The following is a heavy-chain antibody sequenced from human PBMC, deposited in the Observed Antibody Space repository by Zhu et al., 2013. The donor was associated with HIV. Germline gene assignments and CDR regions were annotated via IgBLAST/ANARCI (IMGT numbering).Heavy chain of an antibody. D-gene: IGHD3-3*01. J-gene: IGHJ6*02. Sequence: QVQLVQSGAEVKKPGSSVKVSCKASGGTFSSYAISWVRQAPGQGLEWMGGIIPIFGTANYAQKFQGRVTITADKSTSTAYMELSSLRSEDTAVYYCARDRGITILVVVIMGGDYYYGMDVWGQGTTVTVSS. CDR1: GGTFSSYA. V-gene: IGHV1-69*06. CDR2: IIPIFGTA. CDR3: ARDRGITILVVVIMGGDYYYGMDV.